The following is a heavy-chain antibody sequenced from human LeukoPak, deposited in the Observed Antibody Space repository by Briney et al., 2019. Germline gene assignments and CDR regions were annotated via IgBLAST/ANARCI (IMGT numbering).Heavy chain of an antibody. Sequence: GGSLRLSCTASTFTFSGYWMYWVRQTLGKGLVWVSRINSDGSITTYADSVKGRFTMSRDNAKNTLYLQMNSLRAEDTAVYYCVRGLNVWGKGTTVTVSS. D-gene: IGHD2-21*01. J-gene: IGHJ6*04. CDR2: INSDGSIT. CDR3: VRGLNV. V-gene: IGHV3-74*01. CDR1: TFTFSGYW.